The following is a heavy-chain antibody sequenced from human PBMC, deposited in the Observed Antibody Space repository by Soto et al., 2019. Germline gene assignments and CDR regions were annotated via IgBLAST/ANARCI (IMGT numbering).Heavy chain of an antibody. Sequence: EVQLLESGGGLVQPGGSLRLSCAGSGFTFINHAMNWVRQAPGKGLEWVSSIRGGGDATFFGDSVRGRFTISRDNSKNTVTLQMNSLGVDDTAVYYCARKILGSTSRPNYWYFDLWGRGTLVTVSS. J-gene: IGHJ2*01. CDR3: ARKILGSTSRPNYWYFDL. D-gene: IGHD2-2*01. CDR2: IRGGGDAT. V-gene: IGHV3-23*01. CDR1: GFTFINHA.